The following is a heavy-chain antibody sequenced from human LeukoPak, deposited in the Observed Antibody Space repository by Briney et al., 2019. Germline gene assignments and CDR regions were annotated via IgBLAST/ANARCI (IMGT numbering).Heavy chain of an antibody. CDR2: IKTDGSSA. Sequence: GGSLRLSCAASGFIFSSYWMHWVRQAPGKGLVWVPRIKTDGSSATYADSVKGRFTISRDNAKNTLYLQMNSLRAEDTAVYYCARRATGDAFDIWGQGTMVTVSS. V-gene: IGHV3-74*01. J-gene: IGHJ3*02. CDR3: ARRATGDAFDI. D-gene: IGHD5-12*01. CDR1: GFIFSSYW.